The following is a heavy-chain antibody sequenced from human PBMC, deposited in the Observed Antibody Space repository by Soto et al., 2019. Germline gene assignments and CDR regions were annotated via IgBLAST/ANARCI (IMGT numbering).Heavy chain of an antibody. V-gene: IGHV4-30-4*01. CDR3: ARDYFSSGDCISTSCFTGYNWFDP. CDR1: GVSISSGDYY. D-gene: IGHD2-2*03. J-gene: IGHJ5*02. Sequence: SETLSLTCTVSGVSISSGDYYWRWIRQPPGKGLEWIGYIYYSGSTYYNPSLKSRVTISVDTSKNQFSLKLSSVTAADTAVYYCARDYFSSGDCISTSCFTGYNWFDPWGQGTLVTVS. CDR2: IYYSGST.